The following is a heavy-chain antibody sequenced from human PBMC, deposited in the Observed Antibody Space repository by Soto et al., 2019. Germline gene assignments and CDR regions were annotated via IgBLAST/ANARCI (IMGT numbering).Heavy chain of an antibody. V-gene: IGHV4-30-4*01. Sequence: SETLSLTCTVSGGSISSGDYYWSWIRQPPGKGLEWIGYIYYSGSTYYNPSLKSRVTISVDTSKNQFSLKLSPVTAADTAVYYCARRGDSSSWYVPGVDVWGQGTTVTVAS. D-gene: IGHD6-13*01. CDR1: GGSISSGDYY. J-gene: IGHJ6*02. CDR3: ARRGDSSSWYVPGVDV. CDR2: IYYSGST.